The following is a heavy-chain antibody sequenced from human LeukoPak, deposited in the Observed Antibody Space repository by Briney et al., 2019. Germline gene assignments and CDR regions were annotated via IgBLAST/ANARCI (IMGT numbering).Heavy chain of an antibody. CDR3: AREGGYEGSPYFGY. D-gene: IGHD5-12*01. V-gene: IGHV4-4*07. CDR1: GGSISGYY. CDR2: IHTSGNT. J-gene: IGHJ4*02. Sequence: SETLSLTCTVSGGSISGYYWSWIRQPAGKALEWIGHIHTSGNTNYNPSLKSRVTMSVDTSNNQFSLKLDSVTDADTAVYYCAREGGYEGSPYFGYWGQGNLVTVSS.